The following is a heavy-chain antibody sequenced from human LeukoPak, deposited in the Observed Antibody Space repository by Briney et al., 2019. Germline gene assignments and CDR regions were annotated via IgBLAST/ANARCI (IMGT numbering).Heavy chain of an antibody. CDR1: GGSISSSSYY. CDR3: ARHELGIVGATKVTWFDP. Sequence: SETLSLTCTVSGGSISSSSYYWGWIRQPPGKGLEWIGSIYYSGSTYYNPSLKSRVTISVDTSKNQFSLKLSSVTAADTAVYYCARHELGIVGATKVTWFDPWGQGTLVTVSP. CDR2: IYYSGST. D-gene: IGHD1-26*01. J-gene: IGHJ5*02. V-gene: IGHV4-39*01.